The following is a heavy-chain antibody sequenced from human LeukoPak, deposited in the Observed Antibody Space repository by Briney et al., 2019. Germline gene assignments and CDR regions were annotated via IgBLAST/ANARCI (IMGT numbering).Heavy chain of an antibody. CDR1: GGSISSGSYY. Sequence: SQTLSLTCPVSGGSISSGSYYWSWIRQPAGKGLEWIGRIYTSGSTNYNPSLKSRVTISVDTSKNQFSLKLSSVTAADTAVYYCARVTPSAYCSGGSCYPNFDYWGQGTLVTVSS. CDR2: IYTSGST. CDR3: ARVTPSAYCSGGSCYPNFDY. V-gene: IGHV4-61*02. D-gene: IGHD2-15*01. J-gene: IGHJ4*02.